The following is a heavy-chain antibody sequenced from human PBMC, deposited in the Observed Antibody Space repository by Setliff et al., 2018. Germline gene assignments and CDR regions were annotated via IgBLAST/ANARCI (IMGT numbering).Heavy chain of an antibody. J-gene: IGHJ3*02. CDR3: AGAGAIQGGFDI. D-gene: IGHD7-27*01. V-gene: IGHV4-4*07. Sequence: PSETLSLTCNVSGGSISTYYWSWIRQPAGKGLEWIGCIHSSGNTNYKPSLKSRVTMSVDTTKNQFSLKLSSVTAADTAVYYCAGAGAIQGGFDIWGQGTVVTVS. CDR2: IHSSGNT. CDR1: GGSISTYY.